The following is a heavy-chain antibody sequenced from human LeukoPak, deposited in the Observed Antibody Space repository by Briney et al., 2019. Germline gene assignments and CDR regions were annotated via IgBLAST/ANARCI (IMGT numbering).Heavy chain of an antibody. J-gene: IGHJ4*02. CDR2: ISAYNGNT. CDR3: AGGVDYGDYVQRVFDY. CDR1: GYTFTSYG. Sequence: ASVTVSCKASGYTFTSYGISWVRQAPGQGLEWMGWISAYNGNTNYAQKFQGRVTITADESTSTAYMELSSLRSEDTAVYYCAGGVDYGDYVQRVFDYWGQGTLVTVSS. V-gene: IGHV1-18*01. D-gene: IGHD4-17*01.